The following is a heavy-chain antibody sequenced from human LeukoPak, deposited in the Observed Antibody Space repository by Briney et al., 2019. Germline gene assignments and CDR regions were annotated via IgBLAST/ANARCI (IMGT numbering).Heavy chain of an antibody. J-gene: IGHJ4*02. CDR3: AKGILRGYSYGHDY. D-gene: IGHD5-18*01. Sequence: GGSLRLSCAASGFTVSSNYMSWVRQAPGKGLEWVAVISYDGSNKYYADSVKGRFTISRDNSKNTLYLQMNSLRAEDAAVYYCAKGILRGYSYGHDYWGQGTLVTVSS. CDR1: GFTVSSNY. CDR2: ISYDGSNK. V-gene: IGHV3-30*18.